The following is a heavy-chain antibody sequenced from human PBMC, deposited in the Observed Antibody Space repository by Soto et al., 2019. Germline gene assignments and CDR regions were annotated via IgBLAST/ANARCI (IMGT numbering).Heavy chain of an antibody. V-gene: IGHV3-30*18. J-gene: IGHJ4*02. CDR3: AKDQASGQGSFDS. CDR1: GFTFNIYG. CDR2: ISYDGSNQ. Sequence: GGSLSLSCAASGFTFNIYGMHWVRQAPDKGLEWVALISYDGSNQYYADSVKGRFTISRDNSKNTLFLQMNSLRADDTAVYYCAKDQASGQGSFDSWGQGTLVTVSS.